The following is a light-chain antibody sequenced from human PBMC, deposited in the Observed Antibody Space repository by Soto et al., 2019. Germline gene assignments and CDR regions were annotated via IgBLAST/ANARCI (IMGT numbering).Light chain of an antibody. CDR3: CSDAGSYTFV. V-gene: IGLV2-11*01. CDR1: SSDVGGYNY. J-gene: IGLJ1*01. CDR2: DVS. Sequence: QSVLTQPRSVSGSPGQSVTISCSGTSSDVGGYNYVSWYQQHPGKAPKRMIYDVSKRPSGVPDRFSGSKSGNTASLTISGLQVEDETDYYCCSDAGSYTFVFGTGTKGT.